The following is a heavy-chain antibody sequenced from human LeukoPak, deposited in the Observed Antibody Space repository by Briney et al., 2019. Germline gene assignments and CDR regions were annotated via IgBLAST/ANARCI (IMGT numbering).Heavy chain of an antibody. D-gene: IGHD3-10*01. J-gene: IGHJ4*02. V-gene: IGHV3-11*06. CDR3: ARDKGNYYGSGNFDY. CDR1: GFTFSDYY. Sequence: GGSLRLSCAASGFTFSDYYMSWIRQAPGKGLEWVSSISSSSSYIYYADSVKGRFTISRDNAKNSLYLQMNSLRAEDTAVYYCARDKGNYYGSGNFDYWGQGTLVTVSS. CDR2: ISSSSSYI.